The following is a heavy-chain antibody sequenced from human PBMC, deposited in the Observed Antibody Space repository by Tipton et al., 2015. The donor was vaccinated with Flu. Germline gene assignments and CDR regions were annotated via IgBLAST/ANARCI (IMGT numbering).Heavy chain of an antibody. CDR3: ARERAQQLVLDYAFDI. D-gene: IGHD6-13*01. J-gene: IGHJ3*02. CDR1: GGTFSSYA. Sequence: QVQLVQSGAEVKKPGSSVKVSCKASGGTFSSYAISWVRQAPGQGLEWMGGIIPIFGTANYAQKFQGRVTITADESTSTGYMELSSPRSGDTAVYYCARERAQQLVLDYAFDIWGQGTMVAVSS. CDR2: IIPIFGTA. V-gene: IGHV1-69*01.